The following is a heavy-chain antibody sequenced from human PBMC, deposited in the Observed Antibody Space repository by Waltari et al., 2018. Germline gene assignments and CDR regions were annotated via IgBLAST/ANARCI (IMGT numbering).Heavy chain of an antibody. CDR3: ARMGLIYYYGMDV. CDR2: IKQDGKEK. V-gene: IGHV3-7*01. Sequence: EVQLVESGGGLVQPGGSLGLSCAASGFTFSSYWMSWVRQAPGKWLEWVANIKQDGKEKYYVDSVKGRFTISRDNAKNSLDLQMNSLRAEDTSVYCCARMGLIYYYGMDVWGQGTTVTVSS. J-gene: IGHJ6*02. CDR1: GFTFSSYW.